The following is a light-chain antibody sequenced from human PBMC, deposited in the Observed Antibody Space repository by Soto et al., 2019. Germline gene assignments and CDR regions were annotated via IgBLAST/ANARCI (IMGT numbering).Light chain of an antibody. CDR2: DVS. CDR3: SSYTSSNTGV. J-gene: IGLJ1*01. V-gene: IGLV2-14*01. CDR1: ASDVGGYNY. Sequence: QSALTQTASVSGSPGQSITISCTGTASDVGGYNYVSWYQQHPGKAHKLMIYDVSNRPSGVSNRFSGSKSGNTASLTISGLQAEDEADYYCSSYTSSNTGVFGTGTQLTVL.